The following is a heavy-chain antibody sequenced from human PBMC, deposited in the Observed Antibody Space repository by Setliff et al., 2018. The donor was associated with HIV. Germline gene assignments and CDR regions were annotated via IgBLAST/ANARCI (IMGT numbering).Heavy chain of an antibody. V-gene: IGHV4-59*08. J-gene: IGHJ4*02. CDR2: IYYSGAA. CDR1: GGSISSYY. D-gene: IGHD5-12*01. Sequence: SETLSLTCNVSGGSISSYYWSWIRLPPGKGLEWIGYIYYSGAADYNPSLKSRATILIDTSNNQFALKLTSMTAADTAVYFCARLKSASGYFGFDSWGQGTLVTVSS. CDR3: ARLKSASGYFGFDS.